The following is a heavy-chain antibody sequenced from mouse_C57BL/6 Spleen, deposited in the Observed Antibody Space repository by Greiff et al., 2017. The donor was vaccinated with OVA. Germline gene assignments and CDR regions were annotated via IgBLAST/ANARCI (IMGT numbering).Heavy chain of an antibody. V-gene: IGHV1-55*01. CDR3: ARSDLYYSNYGGFAY. D-gene: IGHD2-5*01. J-gene: IGHJ3*01. CDR1: GYTFTSYW. CDR2: IYPGSGST. Sequence: QVQLQQPGAELVKPGASVKMSCKASGYTFTSYWITWVKQRPGQGLEWIGDIYPGSGSTNYNEKFKSKATLTVDTSSSTAYMQLSSLTSEDSAVYYCARSDLYYSNYGGFAYWGQGTLVTVSA.